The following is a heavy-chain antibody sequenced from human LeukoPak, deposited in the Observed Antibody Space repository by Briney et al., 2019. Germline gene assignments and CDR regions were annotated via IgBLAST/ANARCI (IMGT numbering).Heavy chain of an antibody. V-gene: IGHV3-23*01. D-gene: IGHD3-3*01. Sequence: GGSLRLSCAASEFTFSTYAMSWVRQAPGKGLEWVSAISGSGVSTYYADSVKGRFTISRDNSKNMLYLQMSSLRAEDTAVYYCAKRGIGYPEAFDIWGQGTMVTVSS. CDR3: AKRGIGYPEAFDI. CDR2: ISGSGVST. CDR1: EFTFSTYA. J-gene: IGHJ3*02.